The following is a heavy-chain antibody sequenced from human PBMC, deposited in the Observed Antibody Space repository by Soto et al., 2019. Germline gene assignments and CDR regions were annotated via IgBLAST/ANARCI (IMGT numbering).Heavy chain of an antibody. V-gene: IGHV3-23*01. J-gene: IGHJ6*03. CDR3: AKEGFVYYYYYSMDV. Sequence: EVQLLESGGGLVQPGGSLRLSCAASGFTFSSYAMSWVRQAPGKGLEWVSAISGSGGSTYYADPVKVRFTISRENSKITLYLQMNTLRAEDTAVYYCAKEGFVYYYYYSMDVLGNGTTVTVSS. CDR1: GFTFSSYA. CDR2: ISGSGGST.